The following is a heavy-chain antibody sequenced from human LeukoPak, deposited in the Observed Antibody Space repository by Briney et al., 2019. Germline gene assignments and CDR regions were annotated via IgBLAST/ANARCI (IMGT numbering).Heavy chain of an antibody. D-gene: IGHD4-23*01. CDR1: GFTFGDYA. V-gene: IGHV3-49*04. J-gene: IGHJ1*01. Sequence: GGSLRLSCTASGFTFGDYAMSWVRQAPGKGLEWVGFIRSKAYGGTTEYAASVKGRFTISRDDSKSIAYLQMNSLKTEDTAVYYCTRDPFMTTVVTWYFQHWGQGTLVTVSS. CDR2: IRSKAYGGTT. CDR3: TRDPFMTTVVTWYFQH.